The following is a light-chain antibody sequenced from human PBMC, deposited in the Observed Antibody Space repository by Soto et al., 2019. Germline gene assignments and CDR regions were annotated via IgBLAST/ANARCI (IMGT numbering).Light chain of an antibody. J-gene: IGKJ3*01. Sequence: IVMTQSPLSLPVTPGEPASISCRSSQSLPHSNGYNYLDWYLQKPGQSPQLLIYLGSNRASGVPDRFSGSGSGTDFTLKISRVEAEDVGVYYCMQALQTLAFTFGPGTKVDIK. CDR2: LGS. CDR1: QSLPHSNGYNY. CDR3: MQALQTLAFT. V-gene: IGKV2-28*01.